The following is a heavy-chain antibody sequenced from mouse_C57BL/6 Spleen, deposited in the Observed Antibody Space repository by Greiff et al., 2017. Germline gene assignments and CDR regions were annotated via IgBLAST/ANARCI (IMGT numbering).Heavy chain of an antibody. CDR1: GFTFTDYY. J-gene: IGHJ4*01. V-gene: IGHV7-3*01. CDR2: IRNKANGYTT. CDR3: ARSGSSYPYYAMDD. D-gene: IGHD1-1*01. Sequence: EVMLVESGGGLVQPGGSLSLSCAASGFTFTDYYMSWVRQPPGKGLEWLGFIRNKANGYTTEYSASVKGRFTISRDNSQSILYLQINALRAEDSATYYCARSGSSYPYYAMDDWGQGTSVTVSS.